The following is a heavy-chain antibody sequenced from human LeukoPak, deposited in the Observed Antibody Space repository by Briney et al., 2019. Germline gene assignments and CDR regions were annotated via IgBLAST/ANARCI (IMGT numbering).Heavy chain of an antibody. J-gene: IGHJ4*02. V-gene: IGHV3-53*01. CDR1: GFTVSSNY. Sequence: GGSLRLSCAASGFTVSSNYMSWVRQAPGKGLEWVSVIYSGGSTYYADSVKGRFTISRDNSKNTLYLQMNSLRAEDTAVYYCAKTGIEDTAMVLFDYWGQGTLVTVSS. D-gene: IGHD5-18*01. CDR3: AKTGIEDTAMVLFDY. CDR2: IYSGGST.